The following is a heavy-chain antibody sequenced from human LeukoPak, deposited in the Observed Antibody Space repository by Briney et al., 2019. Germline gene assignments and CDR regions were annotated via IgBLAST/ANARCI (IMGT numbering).Heavy chain of an antibody. CDR2: INPNSGGT. CDR3: ATVPSGDYDMNY. V-gene: IGHV1-2*02. CDR1: GYIFTGYY. Sequence: ASVKVSCKASGYIFTGYYMHWVRQAPGHGLEWMGWINPNSGGTNYAQKFQGRVTMTRDTSISTAYMDLSRLRSDDTAVYYCATVPSGDYDMNYWGQGTLVTVSS. D-gene: IGHD4-17*01. J-gene: IGHJ4*02.